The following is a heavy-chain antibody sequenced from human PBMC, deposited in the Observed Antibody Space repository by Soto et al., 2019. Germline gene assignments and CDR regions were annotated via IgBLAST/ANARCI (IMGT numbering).Heavy chain of an antibody. D-gene: IGHD5-18*01. CDR1: GFTFSRYT. J-gene: IGHJ6*02. CDR3: ARDLDTAMVPRLRYYYYYGMDV. CDR2: ISYDGRNQ. V-gene: IGHV3-30*04. Sequence: GGSLRISCAASGFTFSRYTMHWVRQAPGKGLEWVALISYDGRNQYYGDSVKGRFTISRDNSKNTLYLQMNSLGAEDTAVYYCARDLDTAMVPRLRYYYYYGMDVWGQGTTVTVSS.